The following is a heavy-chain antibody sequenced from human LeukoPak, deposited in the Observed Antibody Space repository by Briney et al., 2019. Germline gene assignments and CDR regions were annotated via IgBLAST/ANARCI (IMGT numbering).Heavy chain of an antibody. CDR1: GFTFSSYW. Sequence: PGGSLRLSCAASGFTFSSYWMSWVRQAPGKGLEWVANIKQDGSEKYYVDSVKGRFTISRDNAKNSLYLQMNSLRAEDTAVYYCARGRITMVRGVTTLYYFDYWGQGTLVTVSS. V-gene: IGHV3-7*04. CDR2: IKQDGSEK. CDR3: ARGRITMVRGVTTLYYFDY. J-gene: IGHJ4*02. D-gene: IGHD3-10*01.